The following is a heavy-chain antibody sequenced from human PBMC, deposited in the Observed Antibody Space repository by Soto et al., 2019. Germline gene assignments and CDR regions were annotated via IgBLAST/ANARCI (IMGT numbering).Heavy chain of an antibody. D-gene: IGHD3-10*01. CDR1: GGSISSGDYY. V-gene: IGHV4-30-4*01. J-gene: IGHJ4*02. CDR3: ARGPYYGSGSYYPFDY. Sequence: QVQLQESGPGLVKPSQTLSLTCTVSGGSISSGDYYWSWIRLPPGKGLEWIGYIYYSGSTYYNPSLKSRVTISVDTSKNQFSLKLSSVTAADTAVYYCARGPYYGSGSYYPFDYWGQGTLVTVSS. CDR2: IYYSGST.